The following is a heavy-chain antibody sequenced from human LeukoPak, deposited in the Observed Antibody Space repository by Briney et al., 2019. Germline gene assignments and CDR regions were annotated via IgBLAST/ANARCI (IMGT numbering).Heavy chain of an antibody. CDR2: IYYSGST. D-gene: IGHD3-10*01. CDR1: GGSISSSSYY. CDR3: ASSIWFGELPPFDY. J-gene: IGHJ4*02. V-gene: IGHV4-39*01. Sequence: PSETLSLTCTVSGGSISSSSYYWGWIRQPPGKGLEWIGSIYYSGSTYYNPSLKSRVTISVDTSKNQFSLKLGSVTAADTAVYYCASSIWFGELPPFDYWGQGTLVTVSS.